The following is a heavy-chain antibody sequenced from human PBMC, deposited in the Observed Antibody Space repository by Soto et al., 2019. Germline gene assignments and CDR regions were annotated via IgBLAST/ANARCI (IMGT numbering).Heavy chain of an antibody. Sequence: ASVKVSCKASGYTFTSYGISWVRQAPGQGLEWMGWINPFSGGTNYAQKFQGRVTMTRDTSFNTAYMELSRVTSDDTAVYYCAREQNGGSYPPLGYWGQGTLVTVSS. V-gene: IGHV1-2*02. CDR1: GYTFTSYG. J-gene: IGHJ4*02. CDR2: INPFSGGT. D-gene: IGHD1-26*01. CDR3: AREQNGGSYPPLGY.